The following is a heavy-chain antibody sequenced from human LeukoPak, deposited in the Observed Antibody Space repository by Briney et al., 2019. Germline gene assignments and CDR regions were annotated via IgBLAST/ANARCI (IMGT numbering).Heavy chain of an antibody. J-gene: IGHJ6*03. D-gene: IGHD6-13*01. CDR3: AKDSLSSSWYEYYYYYYMDV. CDR1: GFTFSSYA. V-gene: IGHV3-23*01. CDR2: ISGSGGST. Sequence: PGGSLRLSCAASGFTFSSYAMSWVRQAPGKGLEWVSAISGSGGSTYYADSVKGRFTISRDNPKNTLYLQMNSLRAEDTAVYYCAKDSLSSSWYEYYYYYYMDVWGKGTTVTVSS.